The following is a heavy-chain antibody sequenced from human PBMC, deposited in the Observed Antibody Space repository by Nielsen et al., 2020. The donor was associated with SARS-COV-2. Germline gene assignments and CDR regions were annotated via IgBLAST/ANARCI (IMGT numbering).Heavy chain of an antibody. J-gene: IGHJ5*02. V-gene: IGHV4-31*03. D-gene: IGHD2-15*01. CDR3: ARGAAWFVP. Sequence: SETLSLTCTVSGDSITSGGSHWSWIRHHPSRGLEWLGFTSYDGNTYSNPSLESRLIISVDTSENQFSLRLNSVTAADTAIYFCARGAAWFVPWGQGTRVTVSS. CDR2: TSYDGNT. CDR1: GDSITSGGSH.